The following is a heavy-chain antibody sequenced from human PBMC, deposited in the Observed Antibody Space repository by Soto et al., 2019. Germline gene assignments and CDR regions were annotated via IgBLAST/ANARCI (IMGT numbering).Heavy chain of an antibody. D-gene: IGHD6-13*01. V-gene: IGHV3-11*01. Sequence: QVQLVESGGGLVKPGGSLRLSCAASGFTFSDHYMSWIRQAPGMGLAWVAYISGSGFTIYNADSVKGRFTISRDNAKNSLYLQMDSLRAEDTAVYYCARNTLSAAGSDYYGLDVWGRGTTVAVSS. CDR2: ISGSGFTI. J-gene: IGHJ6*02. CDR1: GFTFSDHY. CDR3: ARNTLSAAGSDYYGLDV.